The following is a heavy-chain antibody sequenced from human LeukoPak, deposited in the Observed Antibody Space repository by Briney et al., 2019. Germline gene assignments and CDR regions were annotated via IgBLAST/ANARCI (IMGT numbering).Heavy chain of an antibody. CDR2: IYPGDSDT. CDR3: ARGSAGTDYYYYYYMDV. V-gene: IGHV5-51*01. CDR1: GYSFTSYW. J-gene: IGHJ6*03. D-gene: IGHD6-13*01. Sequence: GESLKISCKGSGYSFTSYWIGWVRQMPGKGLEWMGIIYPGDSDTRYSPSFQGQVTISAVKSISTAYLQWSSLKASDTAMYYCARGSAGTDYYYYYYMDVWGKGTTVTVSS.